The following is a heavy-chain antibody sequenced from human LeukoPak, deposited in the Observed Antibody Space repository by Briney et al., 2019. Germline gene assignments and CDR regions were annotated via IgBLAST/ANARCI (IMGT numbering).Heavy chain of an antibody. CDR2: ISSSSSYT. D-gene: IGHD5-24*01. V-gene: IGHV3-11*06. CDR3: ARGSRDGYNDYYFDY. Sequence: GGSLRLSCAASGFTFSDYYMSWIRQAPGKGLEWVSYISSSSSYTNYAGSVKGRFTISRDNAKNSLYLQMNSLRAEDAAVYYRARGSRDGYNDYYFDYWGQGTLVTVSS. J-gene: IGHJ4*02. CDR1: GFTFSDYY.